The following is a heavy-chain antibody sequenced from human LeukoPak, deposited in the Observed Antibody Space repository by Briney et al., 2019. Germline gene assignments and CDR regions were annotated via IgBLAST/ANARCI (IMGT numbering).Heavy chain of an antibody. Sequence: TSETLSLTCTVSGGSISSYYWSWIRQPPGKGLEWIGYIYYSGSTNYNPSLKSRVTISVDTSKNQFSLKLSSVTAADTAVYYCAREVEMATSTEFQNFDYWGQGTLVTVSS. V-gene: IGHV4-59*01. CDR2: IYYSGST. CDR3: AREVEMATSTEFQNFDY. CDR1: GGSISSYY. D-gene: IGHD5-24*01. J-gene: IGHJ4*02.